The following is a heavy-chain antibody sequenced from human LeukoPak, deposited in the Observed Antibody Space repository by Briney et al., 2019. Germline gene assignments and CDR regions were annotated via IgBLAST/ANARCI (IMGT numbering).Heavy chain of an antibody. J-gene: IGHJ5*02. D-gene: IGHD6-13*01. CDR2: IYYSGST. Sequence: SETLSLTCAVYGGSFSGYYWSWIRQPPGKGLEWIGYIYYSGSTNYNPSLKSRVTISVDTSKNQFSLKLSSVTAADTAVYYCASTYSSSWYGGDWFDPWGQGTLVTVSS. CDR1: GGSFSGYY. V-gene: IGHV4-59*08. CDR3: ASTYSSSWYGGDWFDP.